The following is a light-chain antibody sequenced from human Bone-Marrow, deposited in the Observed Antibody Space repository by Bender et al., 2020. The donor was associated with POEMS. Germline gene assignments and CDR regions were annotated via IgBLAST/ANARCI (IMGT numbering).Light chain of an antibody. CDR3: AGWDDSLNGWV. V-gene: IGLV1-44*01. J-gene: IGLJ3*02. CDR1: SSNIGAHA. CDR2: SSH. Sequence: QSVLTQPPSASGTPGQRVTISCSGGSSNIGAHAVNWYQHLPGTAPKLLIYSSHRRPSEVPDRFSGSRSGTSASLAIGGLQSEDGADYYGAGWDDSLNGWVFGGGTKLTVL.